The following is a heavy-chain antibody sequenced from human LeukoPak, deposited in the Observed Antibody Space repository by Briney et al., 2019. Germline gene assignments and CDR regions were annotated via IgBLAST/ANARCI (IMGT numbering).Heavy chain of an antibody. Sequence: PGGSLRLSCAASGFTFSSYAMSWVRQAPGKGLEWVSAISGSGGSTYYADSVKGRFTISRDNSKNTLYLQMNSLRAEDTAVYYCAKPYPIAAAAPDDAFDIWGQGTMVTVSS. V-gene: IGHV3-23*01. J-gene: IGHJ3*02. D-gene: IGHD6-13*01. CDR2: ISGSGGST. CDR3: AKPYPIAAAAPDDAFDI. CDR1: GFTFSSYA.